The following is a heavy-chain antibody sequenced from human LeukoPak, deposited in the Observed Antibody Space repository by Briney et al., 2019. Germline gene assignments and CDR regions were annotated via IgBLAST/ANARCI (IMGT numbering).Heavy chain of an antibody. D-gene: IGHD3-22*01. CDR3: ARAYLDGSGWYDY. V-gene: IGHV4-39*07. CDR1: GASISKIEDY. CDR2: IYHIGST. Sequence: PSETLSLTCTVSGASISKIEDYWGWLRPSPGKGLEWIGTIYHIGSTNYNPSLKSRVTISVDTSKNQFSLKLSSVTAADTAVYYCARAYLDGSGWYDYWGQGTLVTVSS. J-gene: IGHJ4*02.